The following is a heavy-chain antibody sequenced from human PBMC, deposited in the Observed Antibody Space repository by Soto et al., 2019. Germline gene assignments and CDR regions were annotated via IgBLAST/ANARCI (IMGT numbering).Heavy chain of an antibody. V-gene: IGHV2-5*01. J-gene: IGHJ4*02. D-gene: IGHD4-17*01. CDR3: AHAGDYDLLTLDH. Sequence: QITLKESGPTLVRPAQTLTLTCDFSGFSLSTYHMGVAWIRQPPGKALEWLALIYWYDDKRYSPSLKDRLAITKGASSNQVVRTITNVDPVDTATYFCAHAGDYDLLTLDHWAPVPLVTVSS. CDR1: GFSLSTYHMG. CDR2: IYWYDDK.